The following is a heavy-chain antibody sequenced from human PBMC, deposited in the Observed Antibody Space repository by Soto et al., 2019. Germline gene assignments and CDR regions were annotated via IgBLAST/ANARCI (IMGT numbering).Heavy chain of an antibody. CDR3: ARENSKGSYQGAFDY. J-gene: IGHJ4*02. CDR1: GGSISSYY. CDR2: IYTSGST. V-gene: IGHV4-4*07. Sequence: KTSETLSLTCTVSGGSISSYYWSWIRQPAGKGLEWIGRIYTSGSTNYNPSLKSRVTMSVDTSKNQFSLKLSSVTAADTAVYYCARENSKGSYQGAFDYWGQGTLVTVSS. D-gene: IGHD1-26*01.